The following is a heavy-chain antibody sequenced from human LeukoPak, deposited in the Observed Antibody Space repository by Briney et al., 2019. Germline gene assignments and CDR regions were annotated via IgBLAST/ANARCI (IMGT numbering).Heavy chain of an antibody. CDR1: GFSSSSNA. J-gene: IGHJ4*02. V-gene: IGHV3-30*04. D-gene: IGHD1-20*01. Sequence: PGRSLRLSCAASGFSSSSNAMHWVRQAPGKGLEWVAIISYDGSKMYYADSVKGRFTITRDKSKNVLYLQMNSLRTEDTAVYYCVRSSRYDWNGPADYWGQGTLVTVSS. CDR3: VRSSRYDWNGPADY. CDR2: ISYDGSKM.